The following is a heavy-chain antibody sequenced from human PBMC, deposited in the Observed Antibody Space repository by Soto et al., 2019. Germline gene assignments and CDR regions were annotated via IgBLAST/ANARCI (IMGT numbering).Heavy chain of an antibody. V-gene: IGHV3-15*01. Sequence: EVQLVESGGGLVKPGGSLTLSCAASGFSFTNVWMSWVRQAPGKGLEWVGHMKSTSVGGTTDYTAPVKGRFTISRDDSKDTLYLQMNSLKTEDTAVYYCTTYSAQTFCDGGPCDSVQTKIHDSWGQGILVTVSS. CDR2: MKSTSVGGTT. CDR1: GFSFTNVW. J-gene: IGHJ4*02. CDR3: TTYSAQTFCDGGPCDSVQTKIHDS. D-gene: IGHD2-15*01.